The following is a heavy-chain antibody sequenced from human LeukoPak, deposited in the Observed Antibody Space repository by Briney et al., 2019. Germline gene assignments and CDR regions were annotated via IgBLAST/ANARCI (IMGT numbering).Heavy chain of an antibody. V-gene: IGHV4-34*01. Sequence: SETLSLTCAVYGGSFSGYYWSWIRQPPGKGLEWIGEINHSGSTNYNPSLKSRVTISVDASKNQFSLKLSSVTAADTAVYYCALGFGESRDWFDPWGQGTLVTVSS. J-gene: IGHJ5*02. D-gene: IGHD3-10*01. CDR1: GGSFSGYY. CDR2: INHSGST. CDR3: ALGFGESRDWFDP.